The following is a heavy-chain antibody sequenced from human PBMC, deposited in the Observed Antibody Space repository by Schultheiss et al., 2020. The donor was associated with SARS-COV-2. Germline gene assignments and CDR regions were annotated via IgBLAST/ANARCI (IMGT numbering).Heavy chain of an antibody. Sequence: SETLSLTCAVSGGSISNNNWWSWFRQPPGKGLEWIGEIFHSGSTNYNPSLKSRLTMSIDKSKHQFSLKLSSVTAADTAVYYCASPGYTSHWGHWGQGTLVTVSS. V-gene: IGHV4-4*02. D-gene: IGHD7-27*01. J-gene: IGHJ4*02. CDR3: ASPGYTSHWGH. CDR1: GGSISNNNW. CDR2: IFHSGST.